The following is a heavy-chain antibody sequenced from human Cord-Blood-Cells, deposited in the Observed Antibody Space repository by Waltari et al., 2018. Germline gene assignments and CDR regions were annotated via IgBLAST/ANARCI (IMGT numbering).Heavy chain of an antibody. D-gene: IGHD6-6*01. CDR2: INPNSGGT. CDR1: GYTFTGYY. CDR3: ARGGYIAARLEGENWFDP. V-gene: IGHV1-2*04. Sequence: QVQLVQSGAEVKKPGASVKVSCKASGYTFTGYYMHWVRQAPGQGLEWMGWINPNSGGTNYAQKFQGWVTMTRDTSISTAYMELSRLRSDDTAVYYCARGGYIAARLEGENWFDPWGQGTLVTVSS. J-gene: IGHJ5*02.